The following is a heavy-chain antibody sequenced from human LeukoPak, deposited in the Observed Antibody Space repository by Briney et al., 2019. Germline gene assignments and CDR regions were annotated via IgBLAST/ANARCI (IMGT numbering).Heavy chain of an antibody. D-gene: IGHD4-11*01. J-gene: IGHJ4*02. CDR2: IYHSGST. CDR1: GYSITSGYY. V-gene: IGHV4-38-2*01. CDR3: ARRYSNYFFDY. Sequence: SETLSLTCAVSGYSITSGYYWALIRQPPGKGLEWIGNIYHSGSTYYNASLKSRVTISVDTSKNQFSLKLSSVTAADTAVYYCARRYSNYFFDYWGQGTLVTVSS.